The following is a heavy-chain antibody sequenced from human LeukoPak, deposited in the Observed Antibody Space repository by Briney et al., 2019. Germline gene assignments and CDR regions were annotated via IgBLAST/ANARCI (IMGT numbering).Heavy chain of an antibody. V-gene: IGHV3-7*01. D-gene: IGHD3-3*01. CDR3: ARALGDYDFWSGYSTKNYYFDY. J-gene: IGHJ4*02. CDR2: IKQDGSEK. CDR1: GFTFSSYW. Sequence: TGGSLRLSCAASGFTFSSYWMSWVRQAPGKGLEWVANIKQDGSEKYYVDSVKGRFTISRDNAKNSLYLQMNSLRAEDTAVYYCARALGDYDFWSGYSTKNYYFDYWGQGTLVTVSS.